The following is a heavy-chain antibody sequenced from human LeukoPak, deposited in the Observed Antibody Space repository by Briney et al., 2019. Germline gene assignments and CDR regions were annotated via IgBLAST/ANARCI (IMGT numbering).Heavy chain of an antibody. V-gene: IGHV1-69*13. CDR2: IIPIFGTA. J-gene: IGHJ3*02. D-gene: IGHD2-15*01. CDR1: GGTFSSYA. CDR3: VMVAAIIVDAFDI. Sequence: ASVKVSCKASGGTFSSYAISWVRQAPGQGLEWMGGIIPIFGTANYARKFQGRVTITADESTSTAYMELSSLRSEDTAVYYCVMVAAIIVDAFDIWGQGTMVTVSS.